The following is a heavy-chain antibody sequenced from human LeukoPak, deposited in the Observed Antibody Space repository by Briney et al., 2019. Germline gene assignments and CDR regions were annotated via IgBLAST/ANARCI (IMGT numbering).Heavy chain of an antibody. J-gene: IGHJ4*02. CDR3: ARDNLPSYSFDY. CDR1: GFTLTSYA. Sequence: TGGSLRLSCATSGFTLTSYAMSWVRQAPGKGLEWVSSISSSSSYIYYADSVKGRFTISRDNAKNSLYLQMNSLRAEDTAVYYCARDNLPSYSFDYWGQGTLVTVSS. D-gene: IGHD2-21*01. V-gene: IGHV3-21*01. CDR2: ISSSSSYI.